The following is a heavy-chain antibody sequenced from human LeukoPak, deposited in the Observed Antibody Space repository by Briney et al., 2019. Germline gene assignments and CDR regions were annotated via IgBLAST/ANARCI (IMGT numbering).Heavy chain of an antibody. CDR3: ARDPGTRPLPIDY. V-gene: IGHV1-2*02. J-gene: IGHJ4*02. CDR2: INPNSGGT. D-gene: IGHD2-2*01. CDR1: GYTFTGYY. Sequence: ASVKVSCKASGYTFTGYYMHWVPQAPGQGLEWMGWINPNSGGTNYAQKFQGRVTITRDTSISTAYMELSRLRADETAVYYCARDPGTRPLPIDYSGQGTLVTVSS.